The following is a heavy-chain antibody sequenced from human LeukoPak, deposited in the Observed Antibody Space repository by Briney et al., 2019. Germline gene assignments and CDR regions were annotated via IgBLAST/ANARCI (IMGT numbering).Heavy chain of an antibody. J-gene: IGHJ4*02. Sequence: SGGSLRLSCAASGFTFSNYAMRWVRQAPGKGLEWVSAISGSGGSTYYADSVKGRFTISRDNSKNTLYLQMNSLRAEDTAAYYCAKGGDGYNSADYWGQGTLVTVSS. V-gene: IGHV3-23*01. CDR2: ISGSGGST. CDR3: AKGGDGYNSADY. CDR1: GFTFSNYA. D-gene: IGHD5-24*01.